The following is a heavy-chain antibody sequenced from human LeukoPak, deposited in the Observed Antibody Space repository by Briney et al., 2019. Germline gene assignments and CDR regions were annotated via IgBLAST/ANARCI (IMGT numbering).Heavy chain of an antibody. D-gene: IGHD6-13*01. Sequence: GASVKVSCKASGYTFTSYDINWVRQATGQGLEWMGWMNPNSGNTGYAQKFQGRVTMTRNTSISTAYMELSSLRSEDTAVYYCAIRCSSSWYVFSNKFDYWGQGTLVTVSS. J-gene: IGHJ4*02. CDR1: GYTFTSYD. CDR2: MNPNSGNT. V-gene: IGHV1-8*01. CDR3: AIRCSSSWYVFSNKFDY.